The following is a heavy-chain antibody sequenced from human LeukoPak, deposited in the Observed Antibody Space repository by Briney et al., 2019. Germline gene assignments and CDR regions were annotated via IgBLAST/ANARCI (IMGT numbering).Heavy chain of an antibody. D-gene: IGHD3-16*01. CDR3: ARYYDYVWGRTHTPRAAFDI. CDR1: GFTFSSYV. Sequence: GGSLRLSCAASGFTFSSYVMIWVRQAPGKGLEWVSTISGSGGNTYYADSVRGRFTISRDNSKNTLYLQMNSLRAEDTAVYYCARYYDYVWGRTHTPRAAFDIWGQGTMVTVSS. V-gene: IGHV3-23*01. CDR2: ISGSGGNT. J-gene: IGHJ3*02.